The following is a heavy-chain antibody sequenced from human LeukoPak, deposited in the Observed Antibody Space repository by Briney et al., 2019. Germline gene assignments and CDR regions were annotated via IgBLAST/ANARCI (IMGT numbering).Heavy chain of an antibody. CDR1: GGSFSGYY. CDR3: ARGLNCSSTSCYGIFDY. V-gene: IGHV4-34*01. D-gene: IGHD2-2*01. CDR2: INHSGST. J-gene: IGHJ4*02. Sequence: PSETLSLTCAVYGGSFSGYYWSWIRQPPGKGLEWIGEINHSGSTNYNPSLKSRVTISVDTSKNQFSLKLSSVTAADTAVYYCARGLNCSSTSCYGIFDYWGQGTLVTVSS.